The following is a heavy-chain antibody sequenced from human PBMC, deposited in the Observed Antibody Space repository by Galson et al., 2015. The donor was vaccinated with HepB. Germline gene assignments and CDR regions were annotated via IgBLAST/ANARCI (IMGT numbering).Heavy chain of an antibody. V-gene: IGHV5-51*01. Sequence: QSGAEVKKPGESLKISCKGSGYSFTSYWIGWVRQMPGKGLEWMGIIYPGDSDTRYSPSFQGQVTISADKSISTAYLQWSSLKASDTAMYYCARQSLNMYYDSSGYWVFDYWGQGTLVTVSS. J-gene: IGHJ4*02. D-gene: IGHD3-22*01. CDR1: GYSFTSYW. CDR3: ARQSLNMYYDSSGYWVFDY. CDR2: IYPGDSDT.